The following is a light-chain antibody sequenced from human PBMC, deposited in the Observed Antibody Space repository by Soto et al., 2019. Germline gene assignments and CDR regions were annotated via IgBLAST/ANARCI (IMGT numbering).Light chain of an antibody. CDR1: QSVSFN. Sequence: EIVMTQSPATLSVSPGERVTLSCRASQSVSFNLVWYQQKRGQAPRLLIYGASTRATGIPARFIGGGSWTDFTLTISSLQPEDFATYFCQQSSSTPWTFGQGTKVDIK. CDR2: GAS. CDR3: QQSSSTPWT. V-gene: IGKV3-15*01. J-gene: IGKJ1*01.